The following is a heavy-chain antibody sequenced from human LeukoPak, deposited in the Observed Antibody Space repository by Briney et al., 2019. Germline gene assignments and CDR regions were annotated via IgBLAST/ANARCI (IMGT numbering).Heavy chain of an antibody. CDR2: IYPGDSDS. CDR3: ARASTDNAGWHRGSFDY. Sequence: GESLKISCQTSGYSFTNYWIGWVRQMPGKGLEWMGIIYPGDSDSRYSPSFQGQVTISADKSVSTAYLQWSSLRASDTAIYYRARASTDNAGWHRGSFDYWGQGTLVTVSS. D-gene: IGHD6-19*01. V-gene: IGHV5-51*01. J-gene: IGHJ4*02. CDR1: GYSFTNYW.